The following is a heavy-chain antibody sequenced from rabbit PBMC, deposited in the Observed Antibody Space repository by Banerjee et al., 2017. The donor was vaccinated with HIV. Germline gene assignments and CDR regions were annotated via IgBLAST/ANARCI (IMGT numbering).Heavy chain of an antibody. V-gene: IGHV1S45*01. CDR3: ARDLAGVVGWNLNL. CDR2: IYIGSSDNT. D-gene: IGHD4-1*01. J-gene: IGHJ4*01. Sequence: QEQLVESGGGLVQPGGSLKLSCKASGFDFSTYGVNWVRQAPGKGLEWIACIYIGSSDNTYYASWAKGRFTISKTSSTTVTLQMPSLTAADTATYFCARDLAGVVGWNLNLWGPGTLVTVS. CDR1: GFDFSTYG.